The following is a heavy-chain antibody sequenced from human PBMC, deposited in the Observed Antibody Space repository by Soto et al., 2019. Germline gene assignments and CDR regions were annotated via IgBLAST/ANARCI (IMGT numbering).Heavy chain of an antibody. D-gene: IGHD2-2*01. J-gene: IGHJ3*02. CDR2: ISSNGGST. V-gene: IGHV3-64*01. CDR1: GFTFSSYA. Sequence: EVQLVESGGGLVQPGGSLRLSCAASGFTFSSYAMHWVRQAPGKGLEYVSAISSNGGSTYCANSVKGRFTISRDNSKNTLYLQMGSLRAEDMAVYYCASSSIVVDDAFDIWGQGTMVTVSS. CDR3: ASSSIVVDDAFDI.